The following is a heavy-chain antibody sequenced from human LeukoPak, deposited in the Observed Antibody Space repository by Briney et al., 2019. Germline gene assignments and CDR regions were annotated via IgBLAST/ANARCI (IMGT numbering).Heavy chain of an antibody. CDR2: IYYSGST. Sequence: SETLSLTCTVSGGSVSSGSYYWSWIRQPPGKGLEWIGYIYYSGSTSYNPSLKSRVTISVDTSKNQFSLKLSSVTAADTAVYYCARGSRGSSSYAFDYWGQGTLVTVSS. V-gene: IGHV4-61*01. D-gene: IGHD1-26*01. CDR1: GGSVSSGSYY. J-gene: IGHJ4*02. CDR3: ARGSRGSSSYAFDY.